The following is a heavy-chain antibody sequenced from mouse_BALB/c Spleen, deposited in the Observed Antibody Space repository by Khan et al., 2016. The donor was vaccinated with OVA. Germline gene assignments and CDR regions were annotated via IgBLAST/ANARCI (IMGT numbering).Heavy chain of an antibody. CDR3: ARDGSRYNSAMDY. CDR2: ISYSGRT. CDR1: GYSITSDYA. D-gene: IGHD2-3*01. J-gene: IGHJ4*01. V-gene: IGHV3-2*02. Sequence: EVKLLESGPGLVKPSQSLSLTCPVTGYSITSDYAWNWIRQFPGNKLEWMGYISYSGRTSYNPSPKSRISITRYTSKIQCFLHLNSVTTEDTSTYYGARDGSRYNSAMDYWGQGTAVTVSS.